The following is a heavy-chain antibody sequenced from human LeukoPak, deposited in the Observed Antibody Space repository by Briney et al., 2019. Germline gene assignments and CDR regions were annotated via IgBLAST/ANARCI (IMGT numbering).Heavy chain of an antibody. CDR1: GFTFSSYA. J-gene: IGHJ4*02. CDR2: ISGSSGST. V-gene: IGHV3-23*01. Sequence: GGSLRLSCAASGFTFSSYAMSWVRQAPGKGLEWVSAISGSSGSTYYADSVKGRFTISRDNSKNTLYLQMNSLRAEDTAVYYCAKDLGYCSSTSCYNPRSYFDYWGQGTQVTVSS. D-gene: IGHD2-2*02. CDR3: AKDLGYCSSTSCYNPRSYFDY.